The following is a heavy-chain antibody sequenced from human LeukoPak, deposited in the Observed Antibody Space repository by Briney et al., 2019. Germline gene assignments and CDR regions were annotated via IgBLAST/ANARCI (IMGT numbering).Heavy chain of an antibody. D-gene: IGHD3-22*01. J-gene: IGHJ4*02. CDR2: ISAYNGNT. CDR3: ARGAVVITTGPLGY. V-gene: IGHV1-18*01. CDR1: GYTFTNYG. Sequence: AAVKVSCKASGYTFTNYGINWLRQAPGQGLEWMGWISAYNGNTNYAQRLQGRVTMTTDTSTSTAYMELRSLRSDDTAVYYCARGAVVITTGPLGYWGQGTLVTVSS.